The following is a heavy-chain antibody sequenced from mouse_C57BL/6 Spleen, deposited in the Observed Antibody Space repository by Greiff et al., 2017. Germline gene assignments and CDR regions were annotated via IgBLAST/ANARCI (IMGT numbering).Heavy chain of an antibody. V-gene: IGHV5-4*01. CDR1: GFTFSSYA. CDR3: ARDDYDGYFDY. CDR2: ISDGGSYT. D-gene: IGHD2-4*01. J-gene: IGHJ2*01. Sequence: DVKLQESGGGLVKPGGSLKLSCAASGFTFSSYAMSWVRQTPEKRLEWVATISDGGSYTYYPDNVKGRFTISRDNAKNNLYLQMSHLKSEDTAMYYCARDDYDGYFDYWGQGTTLTVSS.